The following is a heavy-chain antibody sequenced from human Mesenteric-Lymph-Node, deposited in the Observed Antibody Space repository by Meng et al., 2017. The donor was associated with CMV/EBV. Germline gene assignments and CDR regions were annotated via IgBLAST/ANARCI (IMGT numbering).Heavy chain of an antibody. CDR1: GGTFSSYT. D-gene: IGHD1-26*01. CDR3: ARVGVGGSYEAY. V-gene: IGHV1-2*02. Sequence: ASVKVSCKASGGTFSSYTISWVRQAPGQGLEWMGWINPNSGGTNYAQKFQGRVTMTRDTSISTAYMELSRLRSDDTAVYYCARVGVGGSYEAYWGQGTLVTVSS. CDR2: INPNSGGT. J-gene: IGHJ4*02.